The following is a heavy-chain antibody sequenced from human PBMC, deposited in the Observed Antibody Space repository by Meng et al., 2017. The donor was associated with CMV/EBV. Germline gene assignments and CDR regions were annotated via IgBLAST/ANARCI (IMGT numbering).Heavy chain of an antibody. CDR2: ISYDGSNK. D-gene: IGHD4-23*01. Sequence: GESLKISCASSGFTFSSYAMHWVRQAPGKGLEWVAVISYDGSNKYYADSVKGRFTISRDNSKNTLYLQMNSLRAEDTAVYYCARDPPTVVMVYYFDYWGQGTLVTVPQ. J-gene: IGHJ4*02. V-gene: IGHV3-30-3*01. CDR3: ARDPPTVVMVYYFDY. CDR1: GFTFSSYA.